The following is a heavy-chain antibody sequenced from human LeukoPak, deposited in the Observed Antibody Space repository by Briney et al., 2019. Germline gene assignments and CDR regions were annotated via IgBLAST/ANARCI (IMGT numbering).Heavy chain of an antibody. D-gene: IGHD6-19*01. V-gene: IGHV4-59*08. Sequence: PSETLSLTCTVSGGSIWTYHWSWVRQPPGKGLEWIGYIFDSGSPSYRPALKSRVTISLDTSKNHFSLRLQSATAADTAIYYCARHDDNGWYFFDIWGQGTLVTVSS. CDR3: ARHDDNGWYFFDI. J-gene: IGHJ4*02. CDR1: GGSIWTYH. CDR2: IFDSGSP.